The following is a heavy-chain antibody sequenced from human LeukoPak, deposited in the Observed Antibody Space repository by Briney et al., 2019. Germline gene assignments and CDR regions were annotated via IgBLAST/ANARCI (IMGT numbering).Heavy chain of an antibody. CDR1: GGSISSYY. CDR3: ARARTGFDL. Sequence: SETLSLTCTVSGGSISSYYWSWIRQPPGKGLEWIGYIYYTGSTNYNPSLKSRVTISVDTSKNQLSLKLSSVTAADSAVYYCARARTGFDLWGQGALVTVSS. V-gene: IGHV4-59*01. D-gene: IGHD1-1*01. CDR2: IYYTGST. J-gene: IGHJ5*02.